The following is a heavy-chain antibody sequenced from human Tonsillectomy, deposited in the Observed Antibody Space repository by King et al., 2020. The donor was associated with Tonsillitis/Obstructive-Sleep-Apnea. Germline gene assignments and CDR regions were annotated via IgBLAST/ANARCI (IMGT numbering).Heavy chain of an antibody. V-gene: IGHV1-2*02. D-gene: IGHD3-16*01. Sequence: QLVQSGAEVKKPGASVKVSCKASGYTFTGYYMHWVRQAPGQGLEWMGWINPNSGGTNYAQKFQGRVTMTRDTSISTAYMELSRLRSDDTAVYYGARARLRSTLNWFDPWGQGTLVTVSS. J-gene: IGHJ5*02. CDR3: ARARLRSTLNWFDP. CDR1: GYTFTGYY. CDR2: INPNSGGT.